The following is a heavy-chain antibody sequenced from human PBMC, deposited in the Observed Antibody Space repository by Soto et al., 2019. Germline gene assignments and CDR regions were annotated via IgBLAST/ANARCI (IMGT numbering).Heavy chain of an antibody. CDR3: ALMVRGVIITDNNWFDP. CDR2: IIPIFGTA. D-gene: IGHD3-10*01. V-gene: IGHV1-69*13. Sequence: ASVKVSCKASGGTFSSYAISWVRQAPGQGLEWMGGIIPIFGTANYAQKFQGRVTITADESTSTAYMELSSLRSEDTAVYYCALMVRGVIITDNNWFDPWGQGTLVTVSS. J-gene: IGHJ5*02. CDR1: GGTFSSYA.